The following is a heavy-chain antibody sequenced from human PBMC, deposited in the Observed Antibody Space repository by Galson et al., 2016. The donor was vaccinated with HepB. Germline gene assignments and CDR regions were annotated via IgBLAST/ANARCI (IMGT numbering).Heavy chain of an antibody. J-gene: IGHJ4*02. Sequence: SLRLSCAASGFTFSSCAMSWVRQAPGKGLEWVSHTTDSGHGTYYAAPVKGRFTMSRDNSKNTIYLQMNSLRIEETAVYYCAKSPASGWSTDFSDYWGQGVLVTVSS. CDR3: AKSPASGWSTDFSDY. V-gene: IGHV3-23*01. CDR2: TTDSGHGT. D-gene: IGHD6-19*01. CDR1: GFTFSSCA.